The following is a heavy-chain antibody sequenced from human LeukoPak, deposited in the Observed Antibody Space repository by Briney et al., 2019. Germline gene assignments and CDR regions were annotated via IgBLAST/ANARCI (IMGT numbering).Heavy chain of an antibody. CDR3: ARGALYYYDSSGFDY. D-gene: IGHD3-22*01. Sequence: GGSLRLSCAASGFTLSNYWMSWVRQAPGKGLEWVANIKQDGSEKYYVDSVKGRFTISRDNAKNSLYLQMNSLRAEDTAVYYCARGALYYYDSSGFDYWGQGTLVTVSS. J-gene: IGHJ4*02. V-gene: IGHV3-7*01. CDR2: IKQDGSEK. CDR1: GFTLSNYW.